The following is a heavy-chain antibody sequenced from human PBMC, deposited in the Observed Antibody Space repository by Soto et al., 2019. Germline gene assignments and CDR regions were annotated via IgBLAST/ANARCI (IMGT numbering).Heavy chain of an antibody. V-gene: IGHV1-8*01. CDR1: GYTFTSYD. J-gene: IGHJ6*02. CDR3: ARDGSGYSGYDWDYYGMDV. Sequence: ASVKVSCKASGYTFTSYDINWVRQATGQGLEWMGWMNPNSGNTGYAQKFQGRVTMTRNTSISTAYMELSSLRSDDTAVYYCARDGSGYSGYDWDYYGMDVWGQGTTVTVSS. CDR2: MNPNSGNT. D-gene: IGHD5-12*01.